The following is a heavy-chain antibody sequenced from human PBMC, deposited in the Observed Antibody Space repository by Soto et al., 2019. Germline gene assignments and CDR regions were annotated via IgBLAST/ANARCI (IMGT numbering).Heavy chain of an antibody. CDR3: ARENSWNPAFDI. Sequence: GGSLRLSCAASGFTFSSYGMHWVRQAPGKGLEWVAVIWYDGSNKYYADSVKGRFTISRDNSKNTLYLQMNSLRAEDTAVYYCARENSWNPAFDIWGQGTMVTVSS. J-gene: IGHJ3*02. CDR2: IWYDGSNK. D-gene: IGHD1-1*01. V-gene: IGHV3-33*01. CDR1: GFTFSSYG.